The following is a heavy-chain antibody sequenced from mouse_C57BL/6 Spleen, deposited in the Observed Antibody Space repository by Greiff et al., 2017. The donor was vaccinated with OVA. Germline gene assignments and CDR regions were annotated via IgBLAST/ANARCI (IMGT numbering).Heavy chain of an antibody. CDR2: IDPSDSET. V-gene: IGHV1-52*01. J-gene: IGHJ2*01. CDR1: GYTFTSYW. Sequence: VQLQQPGAELVRPGSSVKLSCKASGYTFTSYWMHWVKQRPIQGLEWIGNIDPSDSETHYNQKFKDKATLTVDKSSSTAYMQLSSLTSEDSAVYYCARSGGDGYFDYWGQGTTLTVSS. D-gene: IGHD2-3*01. CDR3: ARSGGDGYFDY.